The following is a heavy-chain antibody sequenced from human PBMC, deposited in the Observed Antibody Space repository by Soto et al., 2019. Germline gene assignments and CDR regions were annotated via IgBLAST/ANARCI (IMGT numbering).Heavy chain of an antibody. CDR3: ARTVRLTGYPCFDD. CDR2: ISSSSSYI. CDR1: GFTFSSYS. Sequence: PGGSLRLSCAASGFTFSSYSMNWVRQAPGKGLEWVSSISSSSSYIYYADSVKGRFTISRDNAKNSLYLQMNSLRAEDTAVYYGARTVRLTGYPCFDDWGQGTLVTVSS. V-gene: IGHV3-21*01. J-gene: IGHJ4*02. D-gene: IGHD3-9*01.